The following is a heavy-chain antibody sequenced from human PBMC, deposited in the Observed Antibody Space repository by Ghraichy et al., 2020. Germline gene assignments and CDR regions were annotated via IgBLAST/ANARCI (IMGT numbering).Heavy chain of an antibody. CDR1: GFTFSTYA. V-gene: IGHV3-23*01. CDR2: IGGSGGST. D-gene: IGHD1-26*01. CDR3: AKDLSGSWPYDAFDI. Sequence: GGSLRLSCAASGFTFSTYAMSWVRQAPGKGLEWVSSIGGSGGSTYYADSVKGRFTISRDNSKNTLFLQMNSLRAEDTAVYYCAKDLSGSWPYDAFDIGDQGTLVTVSS. J-gene: IGHJ3*02.